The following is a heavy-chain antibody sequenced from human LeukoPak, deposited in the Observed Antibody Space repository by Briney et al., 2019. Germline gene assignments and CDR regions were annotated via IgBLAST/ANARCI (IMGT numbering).Heavy chain of an antibody. CDR1: GFSFSSYG. J-gene: IGHJ4*02. CDR3: ASGTPMVRGDHDY. V-gene: IGHV3-30*02. CDR2: IRYDGSNK. D-gene: IGHD3-10*01. Sequence: GGSLRLSCAGSGFSFSSYGMHWVRQAPGKGLEWVAFIRYDGSNKYYADSVKGRFTISRDNSKNTLYLQMNSLRAEDTAVYYCASGTPMVRGDHDYWGQGTLVTVSS.